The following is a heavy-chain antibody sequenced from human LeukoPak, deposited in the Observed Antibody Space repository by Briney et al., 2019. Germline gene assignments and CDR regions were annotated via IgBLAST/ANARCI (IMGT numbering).Heavy chain of an antibody. V-gene: IGHV3-74*01. CDR2: INSDGSST. J-gene: IGHJ4*02. D-gene: IGHD2-21*02. Sequence: GGSLRLSCVTSGFTFSNYWMHWVRQAPGKGLVWVSHINSDGSSTYYADSVKGRFTISRDNSKNTLYLQMNSLRAEDTAVYYCAKYIVVVTAIFDYWGQGTLVTVSS. CDR1: GFTFSNYW. CDR3: AKYIVVVTAIFDY.